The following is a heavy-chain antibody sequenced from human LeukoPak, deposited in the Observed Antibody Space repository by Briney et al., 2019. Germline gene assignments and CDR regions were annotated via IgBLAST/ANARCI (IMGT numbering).Heavy chain of an antibody. D-gene: IGHD3-3*01. CDR1: GFTFSSYA. CDR2: ISYDGSNK. CDR3: ARDRDCWRTFDY. Sequence: GRSLRLSCAASGFTFSSYAMHWVRQAPGKGLEWVAVISYDGSNKYYADSVKGRFAISRDNSKNTMYLQMNSLRAEDTAVYYCARDRDCWRTFDYWGQGTLVTVSS. V-gene: IGHV3-30*09. J-gene: IGHJ4*02.